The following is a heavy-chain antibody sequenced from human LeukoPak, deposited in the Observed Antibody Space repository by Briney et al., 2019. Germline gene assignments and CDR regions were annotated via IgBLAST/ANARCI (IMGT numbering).Heavy chain of an antibody. CDR1: GGSISSSSYY. J-gene: IGHJ3*02. V-gene: IGHV4-39*01. D-gene: IGHD4-17*01. Sequence: SETLSLTCTVSGGSISSSSYYWGWIRQPPGKGLEWIGSIYYSGSTYYNPSLKSRVTISVDTSKNQFSLKLSSVTAADTAVYYCARGLTTVTAGEYAFDIWGQGSRVTVSS. CDR2: IYYSGST. CDR3: ARGLTTVTAGEYAFDI.